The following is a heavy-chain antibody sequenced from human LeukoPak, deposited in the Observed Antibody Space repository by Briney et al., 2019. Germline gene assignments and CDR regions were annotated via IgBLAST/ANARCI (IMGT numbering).Heavy chain of an antibody. CDR2: IYHSGST. CDR3: AREGHTAMAKYYFDY. CDR1: GGSIGSYY. D-gene: IGHD5-18*01. Sequence: SETLSLTCTVSGGSIGSYYWSWIRQPPGKGLEWIGSIYHSGSTYYNPSLKSRVTISVDTSKNQFSLKLSSVTAADTAVYYCAREGHTAMAKYYFDYWGQGTLVTVSS. V-gene: IGHV4-38-2*02. J-gene: IGHJ4*02.